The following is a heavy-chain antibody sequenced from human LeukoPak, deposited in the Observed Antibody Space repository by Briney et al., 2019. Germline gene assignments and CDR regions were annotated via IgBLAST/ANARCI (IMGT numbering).Heavy chain of an antibody. CDR1: GGSNSSGSYY. Sequence: KPSETLSLTCTVSGGSNSSGSYYWSWIRQPAGKGLEWIGRIYTSGSTNYNPSLKSRVTMSVDTSKNQFSLKMSSVTAAGTAVYYCARVAQHLERIAVAGTSEWRANWYFDGWGRGTLVTVSS. CDR3: ARVAQHLERIAVAGTSEWRANWYFDG. D-gene: IGHD6-19*01. V-gene: IGHV4-61*02. J-gene: IGHJ2*01. CDR2: IYTSGST.